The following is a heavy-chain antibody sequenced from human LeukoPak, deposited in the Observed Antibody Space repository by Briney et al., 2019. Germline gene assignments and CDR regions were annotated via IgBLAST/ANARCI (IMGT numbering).Heavy chain of an antibody. V-gene: IGHV4-39*07. J-gene: IGHJ3*02. CDR1: GGSISSRTYY. CDR2: IYYTGST. D-gene: IGHD2/OR15-2a*01. CDR3: AREWTTWGAFDI. Sequence: SETLSLTCTVSGGSISSRTYYWGSIRQPPGKGLEWIGSIYYTGSTFYNPSLKSRVTISVDTSKNQFSMKLSSVTAADAAVYFCAREWTTWGAFDIWGQGTMVTVSS.